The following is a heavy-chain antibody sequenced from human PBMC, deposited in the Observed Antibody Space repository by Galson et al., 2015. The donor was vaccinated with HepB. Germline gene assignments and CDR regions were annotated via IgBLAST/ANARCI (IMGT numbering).Heavy chain of an antibody. CDR3: ATGQQLGL. D-gene: IGHD6-13*01. CDR2: ITANSDTT. Sequence: SLRLSCAASGITFSIYAMSWVRQAPGKGLEWVSKITANSDTTHYVDSVKGRFTVFRDNSKKTLYLQMDSLRAEDTALYYCATGQQLGLWGRGTLVTVPS. V-gene: IGHV3-23*01. CDR1: GITFSIYA. J-gene: IGHJ4*02.